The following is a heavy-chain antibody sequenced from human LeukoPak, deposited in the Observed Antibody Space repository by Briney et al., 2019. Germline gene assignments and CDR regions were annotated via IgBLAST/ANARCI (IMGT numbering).Heavy chain of an antibody. D-gene: IGHD2-21*02. J-gene: IGHJ4*02. CDR3: AKYLKGDCYSTFIDY. Sequence: GGSLRLSCAASGFTFSSYAMTWVRQAPGKGLEWVSSISVNGGTTYYADSVKGRFTTSRDSSKNTLYLQMNSLRAEDTAVYYCAKYLKGDCYSTFIDYWGQGTLVTVSS. CDR1: GFTFSSYA. CDR2: ISVNGGTT. V-gene: IGHV3-23*01.